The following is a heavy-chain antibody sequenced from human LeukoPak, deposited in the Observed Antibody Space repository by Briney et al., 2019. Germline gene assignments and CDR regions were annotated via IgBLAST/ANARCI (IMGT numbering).Heavy chain of an antibody. J-gene: IGHJ4*02. V-gene: IGHV3-23*01. CDR2: ISGSGGST. CDR1: GFTFSSYA. Sequence: PGGSLRLSCAASGFTFSSYAMSWVRQAPGKGLEWVSAISGSGGSTYYADSVKGRFTISRDNSKNTLYLQMNSLRAEDTAVYYCAKDAGCTNGVCYSYYFDYWGQGTLVTVSS. CDR3: AKDAGCTNGVCYSYYFDY. D-gene: IGHD2-8*01.